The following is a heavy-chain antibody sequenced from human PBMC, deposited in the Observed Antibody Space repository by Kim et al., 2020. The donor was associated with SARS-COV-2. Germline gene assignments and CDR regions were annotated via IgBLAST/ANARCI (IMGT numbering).Heavy chain of an antibody. J-gene: IGHJ4*02. CDR3: ASGMVRGVINY. Sequence: TNYNPSLKSRVTISVDTSKNQFSLKLSSVTAADTAVYYCASGMVRGVINYWGQGTLVTVSS. D-gene: IGHD3-10*01. V-gene: IGHV4-59*01. CDR2: T.